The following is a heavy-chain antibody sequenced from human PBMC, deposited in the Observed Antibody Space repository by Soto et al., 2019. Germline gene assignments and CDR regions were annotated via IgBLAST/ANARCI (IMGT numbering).Heavy chain of an antibody. Sequence: EVQLLESGGGLVQPGGSLRLSCAASGFTFSSYAMSWVRQAPGKGLEWVSAISGSGGSTYYADSVKGRFTISRDNSKNTLYLQMNSLRAEDTAVYYCAKARYSSSSADGLFDYWGQGTLVTVSS. D-gene: IGHD6-6*01. CDR2: ISGSGGST. V-gene: IGHV3-23*01. CDR3: AKARYSSSSADGLFDY. CDR1: GFTFSSYA. J-gene: IGHJ4*02.